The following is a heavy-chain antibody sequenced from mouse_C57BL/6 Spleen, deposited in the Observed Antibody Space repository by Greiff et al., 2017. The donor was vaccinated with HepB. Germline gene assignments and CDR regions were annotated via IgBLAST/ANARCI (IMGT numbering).Heavy chain of an antibody. CDR1: GYAFSSYW. J-gene: IGHJ2*01. CDR2: IYPGDGDT. V-gene: IGHV1-80*01. CDR3: ARWRADGYYFDY. Sequence: QVQLQQSGAELVKPGASVKISCKASGYAFSSYWMNWVKQRPGKGLEWIGQIYPGDGDTNYNGKFKGKATLTADKSSSTAYMQLSSLTSEDSAVYFCARWRADGYYFDYWGQGTTLTVSS. D-gene: IGHD2-3*01.